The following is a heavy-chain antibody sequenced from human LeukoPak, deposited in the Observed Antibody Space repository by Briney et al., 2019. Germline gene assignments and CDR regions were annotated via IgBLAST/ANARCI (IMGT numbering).Heavy chain of an antibody. CDR3: VKELDSSGYFDF. V-gene: IGHV3-23*01. CDR2: ISGRGGST. D-gene: IGHD3-22*01. Sequence: GGSLRLSCAASGFTFRNYAMSWVRQAPGKGLEWVSAISGRGGSTYYADSVKGRFTISRDNSKNTLYLQMKSLRAEDTAVYYCVKELDSSGYFDFWGQGTLVTVSS. CDR1: GFTFRNYA. J-gene: IGHJ4*02.